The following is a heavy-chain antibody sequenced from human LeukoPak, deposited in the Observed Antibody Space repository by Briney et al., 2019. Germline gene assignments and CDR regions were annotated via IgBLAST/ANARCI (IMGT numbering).Heavy chain of an antibody. Sequence: GGSLRLSCAASGFTFDDYAMHWVRQAPGKGLEWVSGISWNSGSIGYADSVKGRFTIPRDNAKNSLYLQMNSLRAEDTALYYCAKDGGDWFDPWGQGTLVTVSS. D-gene: IGHD3-16*01. CDR2: ISWNSGSI. J-gene: IGHJ5*02. CDR1: GFTFDDYA. CDR3: AKDGGDWFDP. V-gene: IGHV3-9*01.